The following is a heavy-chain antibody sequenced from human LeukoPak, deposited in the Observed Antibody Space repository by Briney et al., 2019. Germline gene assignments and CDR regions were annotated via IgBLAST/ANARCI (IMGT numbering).Heavy chain of an antibody. CDR2: ISYKGRT. D-gene: IGHD4-23*01. CDR3: AGGGNGNAAFDY. Sequence: SETLSLTCTVSGGSLSSFYWSWIRQPPGKGLQWIGYISYKGRTNYNPSLKSRVTMSVDTSKRQFSLNLNSLTAADTGVYYCAGGGNGNAAFDYGGRESSSPSPQ. CDR1: GGSLSSFY. V-gene: IGHV4-59*08. J-gene: IGHJ4*02.